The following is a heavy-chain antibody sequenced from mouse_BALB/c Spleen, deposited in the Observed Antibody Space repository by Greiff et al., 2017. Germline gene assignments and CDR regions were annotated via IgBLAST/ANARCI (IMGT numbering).Heavy chain of an antibody. CDR2: ISSGGST. V-gene: IGHV5-6-5*01. J-gene: IGHJ3*01. CDR1: GFTFSSYT. CDR3: ARGYGNHVFAY. D-gene: IGHD2-1*01. Sequence: DVKLQESGGGLVQPGGSLKLSCAASGFTFSSYTMSWVRQTPEKRLEWVASISSGGSTYYPDSVKGRFTISRDNARNILYLQMSSLRSEDTAMYYCARGYGNHVFAYWGQGTLVTVSA.